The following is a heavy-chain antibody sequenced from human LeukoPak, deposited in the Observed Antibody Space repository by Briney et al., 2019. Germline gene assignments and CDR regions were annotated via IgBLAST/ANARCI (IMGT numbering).Heavy chain of an antibody. CDR3: AGHHPRNTVDF. CDR2: ISYSGFT. V-gene: IGHV4-59*08. CDR1: GGSISSYQ. D-gene: IGHD2-8*02. J-gene: IGHJ4*02. Sequence: SETLSVTCTVSGGSISSYQWSWIRQPPGKGLEWIGYISYSGFTNYNPSLKSRVTISLDTSKNQFSLKLTSVTAADTAVYYCAGHHPRNTVDFWGQGTLVTVSS.